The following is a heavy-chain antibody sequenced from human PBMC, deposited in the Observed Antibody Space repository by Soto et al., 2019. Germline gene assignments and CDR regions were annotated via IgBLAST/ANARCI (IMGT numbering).Heavy chain of an antibody. CDR3: ARKVYYDSTGHYGPDV. J-gene: IGHJ3*01. CDR2: IYYSGGT. V-gene: IGHV4-30-4*01. Sequence: SETLSLTCTVSGDSISSGDYYWSWIRQPPGRGLEWIGYIYYSGGTYFDPSLENRVTISIDTAKNQFTLKLRSVTASDTAVYYCARKVYYDSTGHYGPDVWGQGKMVT. CDR1: GDSISSGDYY. D-gene: IGHD3-22*01.